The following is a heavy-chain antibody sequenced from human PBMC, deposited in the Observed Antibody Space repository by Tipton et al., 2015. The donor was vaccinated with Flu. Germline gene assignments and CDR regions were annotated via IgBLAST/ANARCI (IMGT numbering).Heavy chain of an antibody. D-gene: IGHD6-6*01. V-gene: IGHV4-4*07. CDR1: GGSVSTYY. CDR3: VRESSSSSGRCFDY. CDR2: INNSGNS. J-gene: IGHJ4*02. Sequence: TLSLTCTVSGGSVSTYYWSWIRQPAGNGLEWIGRINNSGNSNYNPSLKNRVTMSVDTSKNQFSLRLSSVTAADTAVYYCVRESSSSSGRCFDYWGQGTLVTVSS.